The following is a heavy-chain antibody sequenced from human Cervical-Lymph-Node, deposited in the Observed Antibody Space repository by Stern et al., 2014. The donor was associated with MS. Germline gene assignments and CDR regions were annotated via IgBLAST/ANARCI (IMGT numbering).Heavy chain of an antibody. CDR1: GFSLSTSGVG. J-gene: IGHJ4*02. V-gene: IGHV2-5*02. CDR3: ATHAPGVVPAALDY. Sequence: TLKESGPTLVKPTQTLTLTCTFSGFSLSTSGVGVGWIRQPPGKALEWLAFIDWDDSKRYSPSLKNRLTITKDTSKNQVVLTMNNMDPVDTATFYCATHAPGVVPAALDYWGQGTLVTVS. D-gene: IGHD2-2*01. CDR2: IDWDDSK.